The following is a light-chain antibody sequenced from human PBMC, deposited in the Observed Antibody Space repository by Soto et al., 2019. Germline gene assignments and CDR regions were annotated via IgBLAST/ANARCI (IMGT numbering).Light chain of an antibody. V-gene: IGKV3-15*01. CDR2: GAS. CDR3: QQYNNWASPLYT. CDR1: QSVSSN. Sequence: EIVMTQSPATLSVSPGERATLSCRASQSVSSNLAWYQQKPGQATRLLSDGASTRSTGIPYRFSGSGSGTECTLTISILQSDDFAVYYCQQYNNWASPLYTFDQGTKLELK. J-gene: IGKJ2*01.